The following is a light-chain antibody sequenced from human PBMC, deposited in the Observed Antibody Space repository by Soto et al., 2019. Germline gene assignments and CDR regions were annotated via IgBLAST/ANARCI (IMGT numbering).Light chain of an antibody. V-gene: IGKV1-5*01. Sequence: DIQMTQSPSTLSASVGDRVTITCRASQSISSWLAWYQQKPGKAPKLLIYDASSLESGVPSRFSGSGSGTEFTPTISSLQPDDFATYYCQQYNSYSRTVGQGTKVDSK. CDR2: DAS. CDR1: QSISSW. J-gene: IGKJ2*01. CDR3: QQYNSYSRT.